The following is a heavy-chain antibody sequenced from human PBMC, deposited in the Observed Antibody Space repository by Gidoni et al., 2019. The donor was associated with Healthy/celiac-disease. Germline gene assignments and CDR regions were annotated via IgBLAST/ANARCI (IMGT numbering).Heavy chain of an antibody. J-gene: IGHJ4*02. Sequence: EVQLVESGGGLVKPGGSLRLSCSASGFTFSNAWMNWVRQASGKGLEWVGRIKRKTDGGTTDYAAPVKGRFTISRDDSKNTLYRQMNNLKTEDAAVYYCTAPPFDPWGHSYDSSGYNYWGQGTLVTVSS. CDR3: TAPPFDPWGHSYDSSGYNY. CDR2: IKRKTDGGTT. V-gene: IGHV3-15*07. CDR1: GFTFSNAW. D-gene: IGHD3-22*01.